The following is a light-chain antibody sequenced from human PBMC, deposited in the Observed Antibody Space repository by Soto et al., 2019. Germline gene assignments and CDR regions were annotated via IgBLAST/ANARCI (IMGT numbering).Light chain of an antibody. V-gene: IGLV1-44*01. CDR3: AAWDGSLNGYV. CDR2: SDN. Sequence: QSVLTQRPSASGTPGQRVTISCSGSSSNIGSKTVNWYQQLPGTAPKLLIYSDNQRPSWVPDRFSGSKSGTSASLAISALQSEDEADYYCAAWDGSLNGYVFGIATKVTVL. CDR1: SSNIGSKT. J-gene: IGLJ1*01.